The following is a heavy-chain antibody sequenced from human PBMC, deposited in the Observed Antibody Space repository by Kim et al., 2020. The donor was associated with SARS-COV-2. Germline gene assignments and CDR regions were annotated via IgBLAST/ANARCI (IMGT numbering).Heavy chain of an antibody. Sequence: GGSLRLSCAASGFTFSSYAMHWVRQAPGKGLEYVSAISSNGGSTYYANSVKGRFTISRDNSKNTLYLQMGSLRAEDMAVYYCVGGDGYNYGYWGQGTLVTVSS. J-gene: IGHJ4*02. CDR2: ISSNGGST. D-gene: IGHD5-12*01. CDR3: VGGDGYNYGY. CDR1: GFTFSSYA. V-gene: IGHV3-64*01.